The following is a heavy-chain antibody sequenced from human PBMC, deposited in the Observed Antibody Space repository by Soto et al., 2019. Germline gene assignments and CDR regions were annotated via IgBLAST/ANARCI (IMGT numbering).Heavy chain of an antibody. CDR2: IYYSGSS. D-gene: IGHD5-12*01. Sequence: QVQLQESGPGLVKPSQTLSLACTVSGGSISNADYYWSWVRQPPGKGLEWIGYIYYSGSSVFNPSLKSRVTMSKDTSKNQFSLRLTSVTAADTAVYYCARAIVVTVGGMDVWGRGTTGTVSS. V-gene: IGHV4-30-4*01. CDR1: GGSISNADYY. J-gene: IGHJ6*02. CDR3: ARAIVVTVGGMDV.